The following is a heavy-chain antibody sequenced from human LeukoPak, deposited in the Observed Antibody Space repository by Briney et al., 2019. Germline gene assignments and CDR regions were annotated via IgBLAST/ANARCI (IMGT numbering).Heavy chain of an antibody. J-gene: IGHJ6*02. V-gene: IGHV7-4-1*02. CDR3: ARHLEHIVVVTARYYYYYGMDV. Sequence: ASVKVSCKASGYTFTSYAMNWVRQAPGQGLEWMGWINTNTGNPTYAQGFTGRFVFSLDTSVSTAYLQISSLKAKDIAVYYCARHLEHIVVVTARYYYYYGMDVWGQGTTVTVSS. CDR2: INTNTGNP. CDR1: GYTFTSYA. D-gene: IGHD2-21*02.